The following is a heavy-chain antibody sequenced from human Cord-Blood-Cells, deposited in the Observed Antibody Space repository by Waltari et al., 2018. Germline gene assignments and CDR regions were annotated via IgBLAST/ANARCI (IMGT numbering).Heavy chain of an antibody. D-gene: IGHD5-12*01. CDR1: GYTFTSYD. CDR2: MNPNSGNT. Sequence: QVQLVQSGAEVKKPGASVKVSCKASGYTFTSYDINWVRQSTGQGLEWMGWMNPNSGNTGYAQKFQGRVTMTRNTSISTAYMELSSLRSEDTAVYYCARKGYSGYGGHDAFDIWGQGTMVTVSS. CDR3: ARKGYSGYGGHDAFDI. J-gene: IGHJ3*02. V-gene: IGHV1-8*01.